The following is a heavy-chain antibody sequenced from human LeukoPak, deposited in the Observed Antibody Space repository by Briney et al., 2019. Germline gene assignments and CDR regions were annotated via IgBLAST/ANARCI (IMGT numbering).Heavy chain of an antibody. CDR1: GGSISSSSYY. CDR3: ARQRGYSPFDY. J-gene: IGHJ4*02. D-gene: IGHD5-18*01. Sequence: PSETLSLTCTVPGGSISSSSYYWGWIRQPPGKGLEWIGSIYYSGSTYYNPSLKSRVTISVDTSKNQFSLKLSSVTAADTAVYYCARQRGYSPFDYWGQGTLVTVSS. CDR2: IYYSGST. V-gene: IGHV4-39*01.